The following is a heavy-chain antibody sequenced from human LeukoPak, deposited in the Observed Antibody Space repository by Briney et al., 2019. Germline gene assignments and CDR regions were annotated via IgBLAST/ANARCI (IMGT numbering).Heavy chain of an antibody. CDR1: GGSISSYF. D-gene: IGHD2-15*01. V-gene: IGHV4-59*01. J-gene: IGHJ1*01. CDR3: AQKAPYSPAYSQH. CDR2: TYHSGTT. Sequence: PSETLSLTCTVSGGSISSYFWTWIRQPPGKGLKWIGYTYHSGTTNYNPSLKSRVSISVDTSKNQFSLKLSSVTAADTAVYYCAQKAPYSPAYSQHWGQGTLVTVSS.